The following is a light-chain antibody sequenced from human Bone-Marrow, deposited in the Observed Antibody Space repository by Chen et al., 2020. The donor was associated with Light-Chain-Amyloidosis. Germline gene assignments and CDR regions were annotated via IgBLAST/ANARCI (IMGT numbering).Light chain of an antibody. CDR2: DVI. Sequence: QSALTQPASVSGSPGQSITVPCTGASSVVSWYQQHPGKAPKLVIYDVINRPSGVSSRFSGSKSGNTASLTISGLQAEDEADYFCSSSATSNTWVFGGGTKLTVL. CDR1: SSVV. CDR3: SSSATSNTWV. J-gene: IGLJ3*02. V-gene: IGLV2-14*03.